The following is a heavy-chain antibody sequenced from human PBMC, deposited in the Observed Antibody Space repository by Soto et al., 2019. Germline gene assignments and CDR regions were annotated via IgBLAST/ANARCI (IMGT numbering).Heavy chain of an antibody. CDR2: IYYSGST. J-gene: IGHJ4*02. CDR1: GGSISSGGYY. CDR3: ARDHYDSSGYDY. Sequence: SETLSLTCTVSGGSISSGGYYWSWIRQHPGKGLEWIGYIYYSGSTYYNPSLKSRVTISVDTSKNQFSLKLGSVTAADTAVYYCARDHYDSSGYDYWGQGTLVTVSS. D-gene: IGHD3-22*01. V-gene: IGHV4-31*03.